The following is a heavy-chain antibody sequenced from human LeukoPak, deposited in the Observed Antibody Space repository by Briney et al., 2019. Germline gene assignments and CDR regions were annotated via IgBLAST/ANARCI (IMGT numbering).Heavy chain of an antibody. CDR1: GFTFSSYS. J-gene: IGHJ4*02. V-gene: IGHV3-21*01. CDR2: ISSSSSYI. Sequence: GGSLRLSCAASGFTFSSYSMNWVRQAPGKGLEWVSSISSSSSYIYYADSVKGRFAISRDNAKNSLYLQMNSLRAEDTAVYYCARGIAAAGTDYWGQGTLVTVSS. D-gene: IGHD6-13*01. CDR3: ARGIAAAGTDY.